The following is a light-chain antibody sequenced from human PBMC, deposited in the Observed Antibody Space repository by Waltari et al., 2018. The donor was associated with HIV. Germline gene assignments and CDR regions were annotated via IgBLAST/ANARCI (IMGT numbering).Light chain of an antibody. CDR2: GN. V-gene: IGLV2-18*02. CDR3: SSYTSGSGLYV. J-gene: IGLJ1*01. CDR1: SNNVGSYA. Sequence: QSALTQEASVSGTVGQKVTLSCTGNSNNVGSYAVGWYQQISHGAPKTVMFGNSLPSGIPDRFSGSKSGNTASLTISGLQPEDEADYYCSSYTSGSGLYVFGTGTKVSVL.